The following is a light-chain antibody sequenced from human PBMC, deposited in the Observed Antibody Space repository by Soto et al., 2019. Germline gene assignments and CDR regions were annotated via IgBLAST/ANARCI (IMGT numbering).Light chain of an antibody. J-gene: IGLJ2*01. CDR2: NNN. CDR3: AAWDDSLNGVV. Sequence: QSVLTQPPSASGTPGQRVTISCSGSSSNIGSNTVNWYQQLPGTAPKLLIYNNNQRPSGVPDRFSGSKSGTSASLAISGLQSADEADYYCAAWDDSLNGVVFGGGTKLTVL. V-gene: IGLV1-44*01. CDR1: SSNIGSNT.